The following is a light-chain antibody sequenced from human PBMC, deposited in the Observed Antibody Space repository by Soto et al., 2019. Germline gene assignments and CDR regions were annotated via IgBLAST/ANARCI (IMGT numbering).Light chain of an antibody. CDR2: AAS. CDR3: QQYKSYLRT. Sequence: DIQMTQSPSTLSASVGDRVTITCRASQTISSWLAWYQQKPGKAPKLLIYAASTLESGVSSRFSGRGSGTEFTLTINSLQPEDCAPYYCQQYKSYLRTFGQGTKVEIK. CDR1: QTISSW. V-gene: IGKV1-5*01. J-gene: IGKJ1*01.